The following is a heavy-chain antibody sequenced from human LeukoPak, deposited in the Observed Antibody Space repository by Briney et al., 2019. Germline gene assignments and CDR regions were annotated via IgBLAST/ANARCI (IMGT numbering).Heavy chain of an antibody. CDR2: IYYSGST. Sequence: SETLSLTCTVSGGSISNYYWSWIRQPPGKGLAWIGYIYYSGSTNYNPSLKSRVTISADTSKNQFSLKLSSVTAADTAVYYCASRYGSGSYGFDYWGQGTLVTVSS. CDR3: ASRYGSGSYGFDY. V-gene: IGHV4-59*01. D-gene: IGHD3-10*01. J-gene: IGHJ4*02. CDR1: GGSISNYY.